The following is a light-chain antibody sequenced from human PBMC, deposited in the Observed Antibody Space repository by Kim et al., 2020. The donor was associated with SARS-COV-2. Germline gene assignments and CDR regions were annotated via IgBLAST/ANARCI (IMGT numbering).Light chain of an antibody. J-gene: IGLJ2*01. CDR1: ELGDKD. CDR2: QDR. V-gene: IGLV3-1*01. CDR3: QVWDSTSTV. Sequence: VNPGQTAGITYSEDELGDKDDGWYRHEPGQTPEVVIYQDRQRPSEIPERFSGYNSGNTATLTISGTQEVDEADYYCQVWDSTSTVFGGGTQLTVL.